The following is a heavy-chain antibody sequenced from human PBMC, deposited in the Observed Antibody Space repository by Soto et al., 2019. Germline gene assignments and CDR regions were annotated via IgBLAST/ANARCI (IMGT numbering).Heavy chain of an antibody. CDR3: ARGPGSGSYYYYYGMDV. D-gene: IGHD1-26*01. J-gene: IGHJ6*02. CDR1: GGTFSSYA. CDR2: IIPIFGTA. Sequence: QVQLVQSGAEVQKPGSSVKVSCKASGGTFSSYAISWVRQAPGQGLEWMGGIIPIFGTANYAQKFQGRVTITADESTSTAYMELSSLRSEDTAVYYCARGPGSGSYYYYYGMDVWGQGTTVTVSS. V-gene: IGHV1-69*01.